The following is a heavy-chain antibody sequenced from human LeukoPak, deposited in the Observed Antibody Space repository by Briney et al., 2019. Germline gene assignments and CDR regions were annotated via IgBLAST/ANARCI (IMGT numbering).Heavy chain of an antibody. Sequence: GGSLRLSCAVSGITLSSYGMSWVRQAPGKGLEWVAGISDSGGSTNYADSVKGRFTISRDNPKNTLYLQMNSLRAEDTAVYFCARRGVVIRVILVGFHKEAFYFDSWGQGALVTVSS. V-gene: IGHV3-23*01. CDR1: GITLSSYG. CDR3: ARRGVVIRVILVGFHKEAFYFDS. J-gene: IGHJ4*02. CDR2: ISDSGGST. D-gene: IGHD3-22*01.